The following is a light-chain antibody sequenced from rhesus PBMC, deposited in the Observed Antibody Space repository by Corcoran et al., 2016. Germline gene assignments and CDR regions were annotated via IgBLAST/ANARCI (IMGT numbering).Light chain of an antibody. Sequence: DIQMTQSPSSLSASVGDRVTITCRASQGITNVLAWYQQKPGETPKLLTYEASSLQSGIPSRFSGIGSGTDFTLTISSLQSEDFATYYCQDYYSTPPNFGQGTKVEIK. V-gene: IGKV1-33*02. CDR3: QDYYSTPPN. J-gene: IGKJ2*01. CDR2: EAS. CDR1: QGITNV.